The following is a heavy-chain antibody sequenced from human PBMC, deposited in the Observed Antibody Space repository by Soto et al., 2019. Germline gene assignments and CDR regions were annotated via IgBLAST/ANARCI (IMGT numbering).Heavy chain of an antibody. CDR3: ARPPLWLGGWGSFLGLPWFAP. CDR2: IYYSGST. D-gene: IGHD3-10*01. V-gene: IGHV4-39*01. CDR1: GGSITSSSYY. J-gene: IGHJ5*02. Sequence: SETLSLTCTVSGGSITSSSYYWGWIRQPPGKGLEWIGTIYYSGSTYYSPSLKSRVTISVDTSENQFSLNLSSVTAADTAVYYCARPPLWLGGWGSFLGLPWFAPGGKGTLVTVP.